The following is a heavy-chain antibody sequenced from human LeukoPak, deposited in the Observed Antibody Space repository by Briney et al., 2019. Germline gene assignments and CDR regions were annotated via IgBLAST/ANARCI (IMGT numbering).Heavy chain of an antibody. CDR2: ISAYNGNT. Sequence: ASVTVSCKASGYTFTSYGISWVRQAPGQGLEWMGWISAYNGNTNYAQKLQGRVTMTTDTSTSTAYMELRSLRSDDTAVYYCARDARRDGYNSGYYFDYWGQGTLVTVSS. CDR3: ARDARRDGYNSGYYFDY. CDR1: GYTFTSYG. J-gene: IGHJ4*02. V-gene: IGHV1-18*01. D-gene: IGHD5-24*01.